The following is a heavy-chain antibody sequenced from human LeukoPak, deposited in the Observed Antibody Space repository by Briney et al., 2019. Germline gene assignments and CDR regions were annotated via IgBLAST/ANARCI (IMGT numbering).Heavy chain of an antibody. V-gene: IGHV3-48*03. CDR1: GFTFSSYE. J-gene: IGHJ4*02. Sequence: PGGSLGLSCAASGFTFSSYEMNWVRQAPGKGLEWVSHISSSGTKIYSADSVKGRFTISRDNAKNSLYLQMSSLRAEDTAVYYCARDKGDNSGWDYWGQGILVTVSS. CDR2: ISSSGTKI. D-gene: IGHD6-19*01. CDR3: ARDKGDNSGWDY.